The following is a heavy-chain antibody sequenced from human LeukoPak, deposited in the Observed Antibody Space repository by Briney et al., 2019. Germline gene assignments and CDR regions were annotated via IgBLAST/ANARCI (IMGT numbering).Heavy chain of an antibody. D-gene: IGHD4-17*01. CDR1: GGTFISYA. J-gene: IGHJ1*01. V-gene: IGHV1-69*05. Sequence: SVKVSCKASGGTFISYAISWVRQAPGQGLEWMGRIIPIFGTANYAQKFQGRVTITTDESTSTAYMELSSLRSEDTAVYYCARATPAGDYPPGGSFQHWGQGTLVTVSS. CDR2: IIPIFGTA. CDR3: ARATPAGDYPPGGSFQH.